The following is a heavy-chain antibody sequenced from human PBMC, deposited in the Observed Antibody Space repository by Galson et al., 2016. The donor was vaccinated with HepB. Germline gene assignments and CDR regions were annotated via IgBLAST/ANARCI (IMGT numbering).Heavy chain of an antibody. V-gene: IGHV3-23*01. CDR1: GFIFSRYA. CDR3: VKGQVTPKGGNWFDP. Sequence: SLRLSCAVSGFIFSRYAVNWVRQSPGMGLEWVSGISASGNATYYADSVKGRFTISRENSKNTLFLQTNSLRAEDTAVYYCVKGQVTPKGGNWFDPWGQGTLVTVSS. J-gene: IGHJ5*02. CDR2: ISASGNAT. D-gene: IGHD2-21*02.